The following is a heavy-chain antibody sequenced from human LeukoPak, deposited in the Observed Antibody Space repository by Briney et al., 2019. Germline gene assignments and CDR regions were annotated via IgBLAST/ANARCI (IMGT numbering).Heavy chain of an antibody. Sequence: GGSLRLSCAASGFTFSDYYMSWIRQAPGKGLEWVANIKQDGSEKYYVDSVKGRFTISRDNAKNSLYLQMNSLRAEDTAVYYCARLQHCSGGSCPYYWGQGTLVTVSS. CDR3: ARLQHCSGGSCPYY. D-gene: IGHD2-15*01. CDR2: IKQDGSEK. J-gene: IGHJ4*02. V-gene: IGHV3-7*01. CDR1: GFTFSDYY.